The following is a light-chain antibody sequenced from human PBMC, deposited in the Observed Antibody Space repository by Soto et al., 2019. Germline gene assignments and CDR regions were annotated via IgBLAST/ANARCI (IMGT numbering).Light chain of an antibody. CDR3: LLYVGSGIHWV. Sequence: QTVVTQEPSFSVSPGGTITLTGGLSSGSVSTNNYPSWYQQTPGQAPRTLIYNTNTRSSGVPDRFSGSILGNQAALTITGAQADDECDYYCLLYVGSGIHWVFGGGTKLTVL. CDR1: SGSVSTNNY. J-gene: IGLJ3*02. CDR2: NTN. V-gene: IGLV8-61*01.